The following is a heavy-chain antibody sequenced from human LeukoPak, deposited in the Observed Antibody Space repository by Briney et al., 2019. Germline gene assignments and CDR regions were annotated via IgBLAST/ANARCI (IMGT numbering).Heavy chain of an antibody. V-gene: IGHV4-34*01. J-gene: IGHJ5*02. CDR1: GGSFSGYY. CDR3: ARDSNDYGDTGYNWFDP. D-gene: IGHD4-17*01. CDR2: INHSGST. Sequence: PSETLSLTCAVYGGSFSGYYWSWIRQPPGKGLEWIGEINHSGSTNYNPSLKSRVTISVDTSKNQFSLKLSSVTAADTAVYYCARDSNDYGDTGYNWFDPWGQGTLVTVSS.